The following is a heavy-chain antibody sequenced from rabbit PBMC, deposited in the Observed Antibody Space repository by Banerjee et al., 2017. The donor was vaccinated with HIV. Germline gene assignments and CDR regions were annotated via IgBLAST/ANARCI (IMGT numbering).Heavy chain of an antibody. CDR2: IYIVSGNT. CDR3: ARGYAGSSSYPWYFNL. J-gene: IGHJ4*01. Sequence: QEQLEESGGGLVKPGGTLTLTCKASGFDFSSNAICWVRQAPGKGLELIGCIYIVSGNTWYASWVNGRFTISKTSSTTVTLQMTSLTAADTATYFCARGYAGSSSYPWYFNLWGPGTLVTVS. D-gene: IGHD8-1*01. CDR1: GFDFSSNA. V-gene: IGHV1S45*01.